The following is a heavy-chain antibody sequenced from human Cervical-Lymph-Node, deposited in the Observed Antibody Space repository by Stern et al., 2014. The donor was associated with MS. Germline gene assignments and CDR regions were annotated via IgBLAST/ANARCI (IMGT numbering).Heavy chain of an antibody. CDR2: ISPNGGGT. D-gene: IGHD5-24*01. CDR3: ARDHDGYGEAPRFDY. CDR1: GYTFTGFY. J-gene: IGHJ4*02. Sequence: QVQLVESGAEVKKPGASVKVSCKASGYTFTGFYIHWVRQAPGRGLGGVGRISPNGGGTTYAQESQGRVAMTRDTSINTAYMEVSRLRSDDTAVYYCARDHDGYGEAPRFDYWGQGTLVTVS. V-gene: IGHV1-2*06.